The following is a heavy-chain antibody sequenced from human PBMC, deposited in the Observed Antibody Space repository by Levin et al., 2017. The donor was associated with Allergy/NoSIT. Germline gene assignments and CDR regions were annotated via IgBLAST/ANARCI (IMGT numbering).Heavy chain of an antibody. V-gene: IGHV1-2*07. CDR3: ARDLPLQFYMDV. CDR1: GYTFTDYY. J-gene: IGHJ6*03. D-gene: IGHD5-24*01. Sequence: GASVKVSCKASGYTFTDYYIHWVRQAPGQGLEWMAWINPNSGGTYYLHKFEDRVTVTRDTSISTAYMELSSLTSDDTAVYYCARDLPLQFYMDVWGKGTTVTVSS. CDR2: INPNSGGT.